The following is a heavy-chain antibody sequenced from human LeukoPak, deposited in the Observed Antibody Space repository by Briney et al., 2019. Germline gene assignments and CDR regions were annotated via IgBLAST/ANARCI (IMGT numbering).Heavy chain of an antibody. V-gene: IGHV3-48*03. CDR2: ISSSGSTI. Sequence: GGSLRLSCAASGFTFSSYEMNWVRQAPGKGLEWVSYISSSGSTIYYADSVKGRFTISGDNAKNSLYLQMNSLRAEDTAVYYCARDFAVLGIWGQGTMVTVSS. CDR1: GFTFSSYE. D-gene: IGHD3-16*01. J-gene: IGHJ3*02. CDR3: ARDFAVLGI.